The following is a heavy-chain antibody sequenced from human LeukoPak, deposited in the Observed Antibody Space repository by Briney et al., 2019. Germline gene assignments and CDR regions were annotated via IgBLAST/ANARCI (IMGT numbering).Heavy chain of an antibody. V-gene: IGHV3-23*01. D-gene: IGHD2-2*01. J-gene: IGHJ4*02. CDR1: GFTFSSYA. CDR2: ISGSGGST. CDR3: ATTLDEGGYCSSTSCFPFDY. Sequence: GGSLRLSCAASGFTFSSYAMSWVRQAPGKGLEWVSAISGSGGSTYYADSVKGRFTISRGNSKNTLYLQMNSLRAEDTAVYYCATTLDEGGYCSSTSCFPFDYWGQGTLVTVSS.